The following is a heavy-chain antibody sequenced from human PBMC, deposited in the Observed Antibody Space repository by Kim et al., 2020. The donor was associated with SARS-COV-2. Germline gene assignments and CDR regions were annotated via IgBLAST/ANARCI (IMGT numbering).Heavy chain of an antibody. CDR1: GYSFTSYW. CDR3: ARYYYDSSGYYYVGY. V-gene: IGHV5-10-1*01. J-gene: IGHJ4*02. Sequence: GESLKISCKGSGYSFTSYWISWVRQMPGKGLEWMGSIDPSDSYTNYSPSFQGHVTISADKSISTAYLQWSSLKASDTAMYYCARYYYDSSGYYYVGYWGQGTLVTVSS. CDR2: IDPSDSYT. D-gene: IGHD3-22*01.